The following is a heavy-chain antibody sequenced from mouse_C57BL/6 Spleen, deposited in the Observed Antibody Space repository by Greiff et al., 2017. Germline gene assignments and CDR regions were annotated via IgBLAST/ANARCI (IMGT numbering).Heavy chain of an antibody. CDR2: IYPGDGDT. CDR1: GYAFSSYW. J-gene: IGHJ3*01. V-gene: IGHV1-80*01. D-gene: IGHD2-1*01. Sequence: QVHVKQSGAELVKPGASVKISCKASGYAFSSYWMNWVKQRPGKGLEWIGQIYPGDGDTNYNGKFKGKATLTADKSSSTAYMQLSSLTSEDSAVYFCASSVYGKRFAYWGQGTLVTVSA. CDR3: ASSVYGKRFAY.